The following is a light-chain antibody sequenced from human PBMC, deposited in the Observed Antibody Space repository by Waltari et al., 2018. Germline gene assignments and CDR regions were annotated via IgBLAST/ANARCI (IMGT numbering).Light chain of an antibody. CDR3: QQYYSIPYT. Sequence: DIVMTQSPDSLTVSLGERATIHCKSSQSILYSSNNLNYLAWYQQRPGQPPKLLIYWASTRESGVPDRFSGSGSGTDFTLTISSLQAEDVAVYYCQQYYSIPYTFGPGTKLEIK. CDR2: WAS. CDR1: QSILYSSNNLNY. V-gene: IGKV4-1*01. J-gene: IGKJ2*01.